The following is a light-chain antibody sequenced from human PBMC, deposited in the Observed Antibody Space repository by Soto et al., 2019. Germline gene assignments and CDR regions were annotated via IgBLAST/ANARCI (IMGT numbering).Light chain of an antibody. CDR2: GVS. CDR1: SSDVGGYNY. V-gene: IGLV2-8*01. CDR3: SSYAGSDNWV. J-gene: IGLJ2*01. Sequence: QSVLTQPPSASGSLGQSVTISCTGTSSDVGGYNYVSWYQQHPGKAPKLMISGVSERPSGVPDRSSGSKSGNTASLTVSGLQAEDEADYYCSSYAGSDNWVFGGGTKLTVL.